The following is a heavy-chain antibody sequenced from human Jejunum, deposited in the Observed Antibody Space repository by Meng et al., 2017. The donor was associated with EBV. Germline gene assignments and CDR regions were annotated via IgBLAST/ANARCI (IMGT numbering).Heavy chain of an antibody. J-gene: IGHJ5*02. CDR3: GDIYCDL. CDR1: GFTFTDHW. CDR2: INGGGTDT. Sequence: EVQLVESGGGLAQPGGSLTLSCAASGFTFTDHWMEWVRQPPGKGLVWVSHINGGGTDTKYADSVRGRFTISRDNAKNTVSLQMNSLRAEDTGVYYCGDIYCDLYGQGTLVTVSS. V-gene: IGHV3-74*02. D-gene: IGHD3-9*01.